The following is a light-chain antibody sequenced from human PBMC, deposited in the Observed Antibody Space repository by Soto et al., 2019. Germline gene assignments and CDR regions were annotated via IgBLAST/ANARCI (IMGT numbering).Light chain of an antibody. V-gene: IGKV3-20*01. CDR1: QSVSSTY. CDR3: QQYGGSRWT. CDR2: GAS. J-gene: IGKJ1*01. Sequence: EMVLTQSPGTLSLSPGERATLSCSSSQSVSSTYLAWYQQKPGQAPRLLIYGASNRATGIPDRFSGSGSGTDFTLTISRLEPEDFAVYYCQQYGGSRWTFGQGTRVDI.